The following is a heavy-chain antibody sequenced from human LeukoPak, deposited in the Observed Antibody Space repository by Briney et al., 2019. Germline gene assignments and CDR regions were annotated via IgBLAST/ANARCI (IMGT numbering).Heavy chain of an antibody. Sequence: ASVKVSCKASGYTFTGYYMHWVRQAPGQGLEWMGWINPNSGVTNYAQKFQGRVTMTRDTSISTAYMELSSLRSEDTAVYYCARSRHSSSWPYNWFDPWGQGTLVTVSS. V-gene: IGHV1-2*02. D-gene: IGHD6-13*01. J-gene: IGHJ5*02. CDR2: INPNSGVT. CDR3: ARSRHSSSWPYNWFDP. CDR1: GYTFTGYY.